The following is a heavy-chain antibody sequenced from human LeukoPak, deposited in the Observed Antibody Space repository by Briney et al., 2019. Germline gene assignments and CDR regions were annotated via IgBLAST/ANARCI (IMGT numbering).Heavy chain of an antibody. CDR2: ISSSSSYI. Sequence: PGGSLRLSCAASGFTFSSYSMNWVRQAPGKGLEWVSSISSSSSYIYYADSVKGRFTISRDNAKNSLYLQMNSLRAEDTAVYYCAREYILSRYFDYWGQGTLVTVSS. CDR1: GFTFSSYS. V-gene: IGHV3-21*01. CDR3: AREYILSRYFDY. D-gene: IGHD3-10*01. J-gene: IGHJ4*02.